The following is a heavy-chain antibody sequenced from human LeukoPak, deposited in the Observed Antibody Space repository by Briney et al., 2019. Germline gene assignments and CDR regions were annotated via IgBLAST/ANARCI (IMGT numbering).Heavy chain of an antibody. J-gene: IGHJ4*02. Sequence: ASVKVSCKASGYTFTGYYMHWVRQAPGQGLEWMGWINPNSGGTNYAQKFQGRVTMTRDTSISTAYMELSRLRSVDTAVYYCARDRAYSGSYYLSYWGQGTLVTVSS. V-gene: IGHV1-2*02. D-gene: IGHD1-26*01. CDR2: INPNSGGT. CDR3: ARDRAYSGSYYLSY. CDR1: GYTFTGYY.